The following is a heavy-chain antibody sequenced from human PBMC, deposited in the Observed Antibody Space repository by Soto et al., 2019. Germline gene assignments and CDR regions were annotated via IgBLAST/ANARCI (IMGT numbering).Heavy chain of an antibody. Sequence: SVKVSCKASGGTFSSYAISWVRQAPGQGLEWMGGIIPIFGTANYAQKFQGRVTITADKSTSTAYMELSRLRSDDTAVYYWARDYPEDIVVVVASYYCEYWGQGAMVTVSS. J-gene: IGHJ4*02. CDR2: IIPIFGTA. CDR3: ARDYPEDIVVVVASYYCEY. V-gene: IGHV1-69*06. D-gene: IGHD2-15*01. CDR1: GGTFSSYA.